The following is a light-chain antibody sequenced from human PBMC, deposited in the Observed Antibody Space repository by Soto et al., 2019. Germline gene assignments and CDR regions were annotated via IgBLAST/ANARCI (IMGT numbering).Light chain of an antibody. CDR3: QQFNSYPSLT. J-gene: IGKJ4*01. CDR2: DAS. Sequence: AIQLTQSPSSLSASVGDRVTITCRASQGISSALAWYQQKPGKAPKLLIYDASSLESGVPSRFSGNGSGTDFTLTISSLQPEDFATYYCQQFNSYPSLTFGGGTKVEIK. CDR1: QGISSA. V-gene: IGKV1-13*02.